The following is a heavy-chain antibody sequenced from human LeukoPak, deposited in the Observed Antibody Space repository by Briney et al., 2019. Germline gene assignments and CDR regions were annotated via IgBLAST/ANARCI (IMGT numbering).Heavy chain of an antibody. CDR3: ARNNGMDV. CDR2: ISYDGSNK. V-gene: IGHV3-30-3*01. Sequence: GGSLRLSCAASGFTFSSYAMHWVRQAPGKGLEWVAVISYDGSNKYYADSVKGRFTISRDNSKNTLYLQMNSLRAEDTALYHCARNNGMDVWGQGTTVIVSS. CDR1: GFTFSSYA. J-gene: IGHJ6*02.